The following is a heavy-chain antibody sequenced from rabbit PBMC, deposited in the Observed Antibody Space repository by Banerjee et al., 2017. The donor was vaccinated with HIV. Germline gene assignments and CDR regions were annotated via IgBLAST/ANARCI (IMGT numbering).Heavy chain of an antibody. J-gene: IGHJ4*01. V-gene: IGHV1S45*01. CDR2: IYTGSGST. CDR1: GFSFSSSYY. CDR3: ARDYYNYDTDGYAYGIFNL. D-gene: IGHD6-1*01. Sequence: QEQLVESGGGLVQPEGSLTLTCTASGFSFSSSYYMCWVRQAPGKGLEWIGCIYTGSGSTYYASWAKGRFTISKTSSTTVTLQMTSLTAADTATYFCARDYYNYDTDGYAYGIFNLWGPGTLVTVS.